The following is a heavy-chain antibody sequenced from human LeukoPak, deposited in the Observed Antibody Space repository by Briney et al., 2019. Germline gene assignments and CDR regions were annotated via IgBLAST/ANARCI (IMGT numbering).Heavy chain of an antibody. CDR3: VSQLGGTTFH. CDR2: VYYNGIT. V-gene: IGHV4-59*01. Sequence: SETLSLTCAVSGGSFSGYYWSWIRQPPGKGLEWIGYVYYNGITNYNPSLKSRVSISLDTSKNQFSLRLNSVTAAETAVYYCVSQLGGTTFHWGQGTLVTVSS. D-gene: IGHD1/OR15-1a*01. J-gene: IGHJ4*02. CDR1: GGSFSGYY.